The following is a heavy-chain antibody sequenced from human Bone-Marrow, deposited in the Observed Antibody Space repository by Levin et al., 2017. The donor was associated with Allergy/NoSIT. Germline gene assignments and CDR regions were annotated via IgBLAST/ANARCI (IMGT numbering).Heavy chain of an antibody. Sequence: GGSLRLSCAASGFTFSKYTMTWVRQAPGKGLEWVASISTASSYISYADSLRGRFTISRDNARDSLYLQMNSLRAEDTAVYFCARRDYYYYGLDVWGQGTSVTVSS. CDR1: GFTFSKYT. CDR3: ARRDYYYYGLDV. V-gene: IGHV3-21*01. CDR2: ISTASSYI. J-gene: IGHJ6*02.